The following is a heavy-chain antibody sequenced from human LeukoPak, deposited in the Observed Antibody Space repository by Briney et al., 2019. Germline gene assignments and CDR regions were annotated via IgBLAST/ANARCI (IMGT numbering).Heavy chain of an antibody. CDR2: IYYSGST. CDR1: GGSISTYY. V-gene: IGHV4-59*08. CDR3: ARLRLRYKSNGDSTSYEVVDM. D-gene: IGHD2-21*01. J-gene: IGHJ3*02. Sequence: SETLSLTCTVSGGSISTYYWSWIRQPPGKGLEWIGYIYYSGSTDYNPSLKSRVTMSADTSINQFSLKLSSVTAADTAVYYCARLRLRYKSNGDSTSYEVVDMWGQGTVVTVTS.